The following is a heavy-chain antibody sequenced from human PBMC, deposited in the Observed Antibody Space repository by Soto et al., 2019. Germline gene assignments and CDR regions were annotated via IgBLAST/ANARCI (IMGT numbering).Heavy chain of an antibody. D-gene: IGHD2-15*01. Sequence: QVQLQESGPGLVKPSQTLSLTCTVSGGSISSGGYYWSWIRQHPGTGLEWIGYIYYSGSTYYNPSLKSRVTISVDTSKNQFSLKLSSVTAADTAVYYCARSRVVVAATSAFDIWGQGTMVTVSS. CDR3: ARSRVVVAATSAFDI. CDR1: GGSISSGGYY. CDR2: IYYSGST. V-gene: IGHV4-31*03. J-gene: IGHJ3*02.